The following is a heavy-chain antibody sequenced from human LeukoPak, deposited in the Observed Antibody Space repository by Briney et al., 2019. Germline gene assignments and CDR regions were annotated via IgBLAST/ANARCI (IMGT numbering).Heavy chain of an antibody. J-gene: IGHJ3*02. CDR3: ARRFAPSRNDAFDI. CDR1: GGSINSSSYY. V-gene: IGHV4-39*01. D-gene: IGHD3-10*01. Sequence: SETLSLTCTVSGGSINSSSYYWGWIRQPPGKGLEWIGTVYYSGSTYYNPSLKSRVTISVDTSKNQFSLKLSSVTASDTAVYYWARRFAPSRNDAFDIWGQGTMVTVSS. CDR2: VYYSGST.